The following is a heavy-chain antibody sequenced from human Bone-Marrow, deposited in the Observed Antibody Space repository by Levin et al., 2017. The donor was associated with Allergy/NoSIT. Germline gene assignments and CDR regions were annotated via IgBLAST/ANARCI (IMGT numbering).Heavy chain of an antibody. D-gene: IGHD3-22*01. Sequence: PSETLSLTCTVSGGSISSSSYYWGWIRQPPGKGLEWIGSIYYSGSTYYNPSLKSRVTISVDTSKNQFSLKLSSVTAADTAVYYCARHWDSRSIDYWGQGTLVTVSS. CDR1: GGSISSSSYY. V-gene: IGHV4-39*01. CDR2: IYYSGST. CDR3: ARHWDSRSIDY. J-gene: IGHJ4*02.